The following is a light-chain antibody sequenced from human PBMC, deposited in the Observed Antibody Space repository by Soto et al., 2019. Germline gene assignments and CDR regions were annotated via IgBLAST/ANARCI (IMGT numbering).Light chain of an antibody. CDR2: GAS. Sequence: EIVMTQSPATLSVSPVERATLSGRASQSISSDVAWYQQKPGQAPRLLIYGASTTATGIPDRFSGSGSGTDFTLTISRLEPEDFAVYYCQQYGSSATFGQGTKVDIK. J-gene: IGKJ1*01. V-gene: IGKV3-20*01. CDR1: QSISSD. CDR3: QQYGSSAT.